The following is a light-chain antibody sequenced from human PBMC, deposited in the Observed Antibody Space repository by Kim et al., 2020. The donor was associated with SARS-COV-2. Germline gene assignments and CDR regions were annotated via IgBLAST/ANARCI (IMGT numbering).Light chain of an antibody. J-gene: IGLJ2*01. CDR2: YGS. Sequence: SYELTQPPSVSVAPGKTASITCGGNNIGSKSVYWYQQKPGQAPVLVIYYGSERPSGIPERFSGSNSGNTATLTISRTEAGDEADYYCQVWDSSRDPVVFGGGTKLTVL. CDR1: NIGSKS. V-gene: IGLV3-21*04. CDR3: QVWDSSRDPVV.